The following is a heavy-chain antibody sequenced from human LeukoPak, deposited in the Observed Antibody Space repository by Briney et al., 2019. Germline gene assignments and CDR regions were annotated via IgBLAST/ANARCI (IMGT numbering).Heavy chain of an antibody. J-gene: IGHJ4*01. D-gene: IGHD3-22*01. CDR2: ISYSGST. V-gene: IGHV4-39*07. CDR3: ATYYYDNSGDFEK. CDR1: GGSISSSSYY. Sequence: PSETLSLTCTVSGGSISSSSYYWGWIRQPPGKGLEWIGCISYSGSTYNNPSLKSRLTISMDASKNKFSLNLTSVTAADTAVYYCATYYYDNSGDFEKWGHGTLVTVS.